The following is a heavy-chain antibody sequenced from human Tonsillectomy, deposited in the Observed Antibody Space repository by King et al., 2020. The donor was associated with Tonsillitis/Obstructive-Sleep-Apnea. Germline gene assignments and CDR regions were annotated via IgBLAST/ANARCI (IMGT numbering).Heavy chain of an antibody. CDR2: IITGNGNT. CDR3: VRSRCLCYFDY. D-gene: IGHD1-26*01. J-gene: IGHJ4*02. Sequence: QLVQSGAEVKKPGASVKVSCKASGYTFTSYALQWVRQAPGQRLEWMGLIITGNGNTKYSQNFQDRVTITRDTSASTAYMELSSLTSEDTAVYYCVRSRCLCYFDYWGQGTLVTVSS. V-gene: IGHV1-3*04. CDR1: GYTFTSYA.